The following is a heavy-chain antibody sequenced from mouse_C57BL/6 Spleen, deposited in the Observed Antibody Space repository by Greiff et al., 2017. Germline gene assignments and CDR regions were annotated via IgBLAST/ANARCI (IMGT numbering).Heavy chain of an antibody. Sequence: VQLQQSGPELVKPGASVKIPCKASGYTFTDYNMDGVKQSHGKSLEWIGDINPNNGGTIYNQKFKGKATLTVDKSSSTAYMELRSLTSEDTAVYYCARRGGPWFAYWGQGTLVTVSA. CDR1: GYTFTDYN. J-gene: IGHJ3*01. V-gene: IGHV1-18*01. CDR3: ARRGGPWFAY. CDR2: INPNNGGT.